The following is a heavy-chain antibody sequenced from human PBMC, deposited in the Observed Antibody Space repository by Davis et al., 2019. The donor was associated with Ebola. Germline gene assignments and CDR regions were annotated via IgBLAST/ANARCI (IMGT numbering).Heavy chain of an antibody. CDR2: INPNSGGT. J-gene: IGHJ4*02. V-gene: IGHV1-2*04. CDR1: GYTFTGYY. D-gene: IGHD3-16*01. Sequence: ASVKVSCKASGYTFTGYYMHWVRQAPGQGLEWMGWINPNSGGTNYAQKFQGWVTMTRDTSISTAYMELSRLRSEDTAVYYCAERGGSGAYYFDYWGQGTLVTVSS. CDR3: AERGGSGAYYFDY.